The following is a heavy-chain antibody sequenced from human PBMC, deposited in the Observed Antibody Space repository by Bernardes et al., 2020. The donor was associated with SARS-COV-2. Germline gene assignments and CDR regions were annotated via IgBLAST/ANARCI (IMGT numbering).Heavy chain of an antibody. J-gene: IGHJ6*02. CDR2: INHSGST. CDR1: GGSFSGYY. CDR3: AREVVVVPAAMGAGYYYYGMDV. V-gene: IGHV4-34*01. D-gene: IGHD2-2*01. Sequence: SETLSLTCAVYGGSFSGYYWSWIRQPPGKGLEWIGEINHSGSTNYNPSLKSRVTISVDTSKNQFSLKLSSVTAADTAVYYCAREVVVVPAAMGAGYYYYGMDVWGQGTTVTVSS.